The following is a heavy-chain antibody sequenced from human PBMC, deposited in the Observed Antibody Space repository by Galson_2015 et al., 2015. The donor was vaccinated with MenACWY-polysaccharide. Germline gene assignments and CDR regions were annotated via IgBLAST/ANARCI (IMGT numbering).Heavy chain of an antibody. CDR2: INPSGAGT. D-gene: IGHD5-18*01. CDR3: ALEVDTDMATGISYYYGMDV. CDR1: GYTFTSYY. V-gene: IGHV1-46*01. J-gene: IGHJ6*02. Sequence: SVKVSCKASGYTFTSYYMHWVRQAPGQGLEWMGIINPSGAGTSYAQKFKGRVTMTRDTSTDTVYMEMSSLRSEDTAVYYCALEVDTDMATGISYYYGMDVWGQGTTVTVSS.